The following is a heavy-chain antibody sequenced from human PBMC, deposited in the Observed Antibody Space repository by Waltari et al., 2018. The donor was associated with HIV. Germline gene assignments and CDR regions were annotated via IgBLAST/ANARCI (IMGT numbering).Heavy chain of an antibody. J-gene: IGHJ1*01. CDR3: AKVERGQQLYFQH. Sequence: QVQLVESGGGVVQPGRSLRLSCAASGFTFSSYGMHWVRQAPGKGLEWVAGISYDGSNKYYADSVKGRFTISRDNSKNTLYLQMNSLRAEETAVYYCAKVERGQQLYFQHWGQGTLVTVSS. CDR1: GFTFSSYG. D-gene: IGHD6-13*01. CDR2: ISYDGSNK. V-gene: IGHV3-30*18.